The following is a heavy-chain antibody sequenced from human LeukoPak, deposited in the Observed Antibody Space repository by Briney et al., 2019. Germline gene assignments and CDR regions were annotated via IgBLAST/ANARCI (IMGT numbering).Heavy chain of an antibody. V-gene: IGHV1-18*01. CDR1: GYTFTSYG. CDR2: ISAYNGKT. Sequence: GASVKVSCKAFGYTFTSYGISWVRQAPGQGLEWMGWISAYNGKTNSAQKFQGRVTMTTDTSTSTAYMDLRSLRSDDTAVYYCARGWAPRKEWLILNWFDPWGQGTLVTVSP. CDR3: ARGWAPRKEWLILNWFDP. D-gene: IGHD5-12*01. J-gene: IGHJ5*02.